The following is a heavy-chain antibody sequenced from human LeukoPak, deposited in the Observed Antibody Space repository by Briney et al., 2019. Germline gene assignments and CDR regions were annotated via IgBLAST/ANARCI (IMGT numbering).Heavy chain of an antibody. J-gene: IGHJ5*02. CDR2: ISAYNGNT. CDR3: ARYCSGGSCYSSGWFDP. Sequence: ASVKVSCKASGYTFTSYGIGWVRQAPGQGLEWMGWISAYNGNTNYAQKLQGRVTMTTDTSTSTAYMELRSLRSDDTAVYYCARYCSGGSCYSSGWFDPWGQGTLVTVSS. V-gene: IGHV1-18*01. D-gene: IGHD2-15*01. CDR1: GYTFTSYG.